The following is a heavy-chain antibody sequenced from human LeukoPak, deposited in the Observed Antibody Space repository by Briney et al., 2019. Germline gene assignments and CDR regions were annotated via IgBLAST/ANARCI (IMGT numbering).Heavy chain of an antibody. CDR1: GGTFSSYA. Sequence: ASVTVSCTATGGTFSSYAISWVRQAPGQGLEWMGGIIPIFGTANYAQKFQGRVTITAGESTSTAYMELSSLRSEDTAVYYCARDQATTAPWYYGMDVWGQGTTVTVSS. CDR3: ARDQATTAPWYYGMDV. D-gene: IGHD1-26*01. CDR2: IIPIFGTA. V-gene: IGHV1-69*13. J-gene: IGHJ6*02.